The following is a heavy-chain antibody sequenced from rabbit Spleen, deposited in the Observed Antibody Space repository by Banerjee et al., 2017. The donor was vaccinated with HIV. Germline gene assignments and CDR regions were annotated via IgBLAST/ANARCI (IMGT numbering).Heavy chain of an antibody. D-gene: IGHD8-1*01. CDR2: ICAGISDST. Sequence: QSLEESGGGLVKPGGTLTLTCKASGIDFSTYSYMCWVRQAPGKGLEWIACICAGISDSTYYASWAKGRFTISETSSTTVTLQMTSLTAADTATYFCARDPVIAGSAYYDLWGQGTLVTVS. J-gene: IGHJ3*01. CDR3: ARDPVIAGSAYYDL. V-gene: IGHV1S40*01. CDR1: GIDFSTYSY.